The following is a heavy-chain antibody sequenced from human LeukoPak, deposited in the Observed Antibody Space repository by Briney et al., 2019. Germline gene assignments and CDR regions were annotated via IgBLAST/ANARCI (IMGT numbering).Heavy chain of an antibody. CDR1: GFTFSGYA. CDR2: ITGPGEGA. D-gene: IGHD6-19*01. Sequence: PGGSLRLSCAASGFTFSGYAMSWVRQAPGKGLEWVSAITGPGEGAFYAESVKGRFTISRDNSGNTLYLQMNDLRAEDTAVYYCAKRIYGWYYIDYWGQGALVTVSS. V-gene: IGHV3-23*01. J-gene: IGHJ4*02. CDR3: AKRIYGWYYIDY.